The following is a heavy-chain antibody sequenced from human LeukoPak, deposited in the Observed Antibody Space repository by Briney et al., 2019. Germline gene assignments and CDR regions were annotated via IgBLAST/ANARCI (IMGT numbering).Heavy chain of an antibody. CDR2: ISNSGGAT. J-gene: IGHJ4*02. CDR1: GFTFSSFA. CDR3: ARRVVGYGDYLDY. Sequence: PGGSLRLSCAASGFTFSSFAMSWVRQAPGKGLEWVSGISNSGGATYYADSVKGRFTISRDNSKNTLYLQMSSLRAEDTAVYYCARRVVGYGDYLDYWGQGTLVTVSS. V-gene: IGHV3-23*01. D-gene: IGHD4-17*01.